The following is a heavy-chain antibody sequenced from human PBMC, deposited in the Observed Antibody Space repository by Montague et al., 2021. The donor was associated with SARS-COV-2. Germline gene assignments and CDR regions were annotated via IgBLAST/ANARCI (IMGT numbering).Heavy chain of an antibody. D-gene: IGHD3-9*01. CDR3: ARTYYDILTGRDYGMDV. CDR1: GFSLSTSGMC. J-gene: IGHJ6*02. V-gene: IGHV2-70*11. CDR2: IDWDDDK. Sequence: PALVKPTQTLTLTCTFSGFSLSTSGMCVSWIRQPPGKALESLARIDWDDDKYYSTSLKTRLTISKDTSKNQVVLTMTNMDPVDTATYYCARTYYDILTGRDYGMDVWGQGTTVTVSS.